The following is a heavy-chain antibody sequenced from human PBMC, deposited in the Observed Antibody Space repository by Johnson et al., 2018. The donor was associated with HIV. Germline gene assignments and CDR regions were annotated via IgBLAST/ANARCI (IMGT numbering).Heavy chain of an antibody. D-gene: IGHD2-15*01. J-gene: IGHJ3*02. V-gene: IGHV3-11*04. CDR3: AKNGGVGGGSSNGAFDI. CDR2: ISSSGSTI. CDR1: GFTFSDYY. Sequence: QVQLVESGGGVVQPGRSLRLSCAASGFTFSDYYMSWIRQAPGKGMEWVSYISSSGSTIYYADSVKGRFTISRDNSKNTLYLQMNSLRAEDTAVYYCAKNGGVGGGSSNGAFDIWGQGTMVTVSS.